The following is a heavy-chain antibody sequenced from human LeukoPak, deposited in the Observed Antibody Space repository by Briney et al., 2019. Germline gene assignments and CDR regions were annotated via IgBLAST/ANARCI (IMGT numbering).Heavy chain of an antibody. D-gene: IGHD4-17*01. Sequence: PGGSLRLSCAASGFTLSPYWMHWVRQGPGKGLVWVARIDSDGSSTIYADSVKGRLTISRDNAQNTLYLQMDSLRAEDTAVYYCARVQNDYGDYYFDYWGQGTLVTVSS. CDR1: GFTLSPYW. J-gene: IGHJ4*02. V-gene: IGHV3-74*01. CDR2: IDSDGSST. CDR3: ARVQNDYGDYYFDY.